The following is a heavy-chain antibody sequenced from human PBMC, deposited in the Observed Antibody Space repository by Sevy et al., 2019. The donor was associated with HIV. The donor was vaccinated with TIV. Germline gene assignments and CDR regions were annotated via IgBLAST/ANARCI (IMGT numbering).Heavy chain of an antibody. CDR2: ISYDGSNK. Sequence: GSLRLSCAASGFTFSSYAMHWVRQAPGKGLEWVAVISYDGSNKYYADSVKGRFTISRDNSKNTLYLQMNSLRAEDTAVYYCARGEITIFGVYYYYGMDVWGQGTTVTVSS. CDR1: GFTFSSYA. V-gene: IGHV3-30-3*01. CDR3: ARGEITIFGVYYYYGMDV. D-gene: IGHD3-3*01. J-gene: IGHJ6*02.